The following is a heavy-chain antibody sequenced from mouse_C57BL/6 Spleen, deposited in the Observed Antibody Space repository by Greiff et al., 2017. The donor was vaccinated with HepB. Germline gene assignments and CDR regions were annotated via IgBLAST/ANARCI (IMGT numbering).Heavy chain of an antibody. D-gene: IGHD2-3*01. CDR1: GFNIKDYY. Sequence: VQLQQSGAELVKPGASVKLSCTASGFNIKDYYMYWVKQSTEQGLEWIGRIDPEDGETNYAPTFQGKATITADTSSNTAYLQLSSLTSEDTAVYYCTSDGCYCTMDYWGQGTSVTVSS. V-gene: IGHV14-2*01. CDR2: IDPEDGET. J-gene: IGHJ4*01. CDR3: TSDGCYCTMDY.